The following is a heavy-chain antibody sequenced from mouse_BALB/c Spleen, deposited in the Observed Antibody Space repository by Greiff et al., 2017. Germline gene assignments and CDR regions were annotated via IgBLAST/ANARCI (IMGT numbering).Heavy chain of an antibody. CDR3: ARQVDY. CDR1: GFTFSSYA. CDR2: ISSGGST. V-gene: IGHV5-6-5*01. J-gene: IGHJ2*01. Sequence: EVQRVESGGGLVKPGGSLKLSCAASGFTFSSYAMSWVRQTPEKRLEWVASISSGGSTYYPDSVKGRFTISRDNARNILYLQMSSLRSEDTAMYYCARQVDYWGQGTTLTVSS.